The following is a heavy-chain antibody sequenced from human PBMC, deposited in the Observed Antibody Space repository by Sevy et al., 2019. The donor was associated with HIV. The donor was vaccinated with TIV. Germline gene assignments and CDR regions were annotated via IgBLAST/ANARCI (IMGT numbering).Heavy chain of an antibody. Sequence: GGSLRLSCATSGFTFGDYCMSWVRQAPGKGLEWISFFKSKAHGGTAENAASVKDRLTISRDDSKGIVYLQMNNLKTEDTAVYFCRRWSGSQSIFDYWGQGTLVTVSS. CDR1: GFTFGDYC. CDR3: RRWSGSQSIFDY. CDR2: FKSKAHGGTA. V-gene: IGHV3-49*04. J-gene: IGHJ4*02. D-gene: IGHD1-26*01.